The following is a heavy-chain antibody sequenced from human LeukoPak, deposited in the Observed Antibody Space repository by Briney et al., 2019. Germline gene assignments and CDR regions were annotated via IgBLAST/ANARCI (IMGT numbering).Heavy chain of an antibody. Sequence: AGGSLRLSCAASGFTFSSYAMHWVRQAPGKGLEWVAVISYDGSNKYYADSVKGRFTISRDNSKNTLYLQMNSLRAEDTAVYYCAREDPYYDILTGYYRQGGGIDIWGQGTMVTVSS. CDR1: GFTFSSYA. CDR3: AREDPYYDILTGYYRQGGGIDI. D-gene: IGHD3-9*01. V-gene: IGHV3-30-3*01. CDR2: ISYDGSNK. J-gene: IGHJ3*02.